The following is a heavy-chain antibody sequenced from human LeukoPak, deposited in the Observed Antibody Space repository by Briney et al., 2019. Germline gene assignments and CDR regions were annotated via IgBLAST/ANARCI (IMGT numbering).Heavy chain of an antibody. V-gene: IGHV3-30*02. J-gene: IGHJ4*02. CDR1: GFTFSSYG. Sequence: AGGSLRLSCAASGFTFSSYGMHWVRQAPGKGLEWVAFIRYDGSNKYYADSVKGRFTISRDNSKNTLYLQTNSLRAEDTAVYYCARVRVSPGSYYPLDYWGQGTLVTVSS. D-gene: IGHD3-10*01. CDR3: ARVRVSPGSYYPLDY. CDR2: IRYDGSNK.